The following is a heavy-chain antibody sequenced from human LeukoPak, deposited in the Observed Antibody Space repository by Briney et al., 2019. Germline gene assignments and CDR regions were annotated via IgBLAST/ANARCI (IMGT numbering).Heavy chain of an antibody. D-gene: IGHD4-23*01. Sequence: PGGSLRLFCAASGFTVSSNYMNWVRHAPATGLEWISVIHSVGSTYYAPSVKGRFTISRDKSKNTLYLQMNSLGAEDTAVYYCARDDVDDGGIDYWGQGTLVTVSS. CDR2: IHSVGST. CDR3: ARDDVDDGGIDY. J-gene: IGHJ4*02. V-gene: IGHV3-66*02. CDR1: GFTVSSNY.